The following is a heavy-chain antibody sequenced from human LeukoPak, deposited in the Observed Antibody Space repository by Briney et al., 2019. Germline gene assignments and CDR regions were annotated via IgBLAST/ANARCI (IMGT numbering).Heavy chain of an antibody. Sequence: SETLSLTCDVSGDSISSYYWSWIRQPAGKGLEWLGRIYPSGSANCNPSLKSRGTMSVDTSKNQFSLRLSSVTAADTAVYFCARDYNNWYFDLWGRGTLVTVSS. D-gene: IGHD5-24*01. J-gene: IGHJ2*01. V-gene: IGHV4-4*07. CDR2: IYPSGSA. CDR1: GDSISSYY. CDR3: ARDYNNWYFDL.